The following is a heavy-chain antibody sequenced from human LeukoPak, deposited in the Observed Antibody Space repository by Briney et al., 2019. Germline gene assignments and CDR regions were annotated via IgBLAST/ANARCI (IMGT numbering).Heavy chain of an antibody. V-gene: IGHV3-7*01. CDR3: ARARPGVVFNYLDY. Sequence: GGSLRLSCTASVFTIDNFYLSWVRQAPGKGLEWVANIDEAGKDRYYADSVKGRFTISRDNTKKSLYLDMTSLRAEDTATYFCARARPGVVFNYLDYWGQGVLVPVS. D-gene: IGHD3-16*01. CDR2: IDEAGKDR. CDR1: VFTIDNFY. J-gene: IGHJ4*01.